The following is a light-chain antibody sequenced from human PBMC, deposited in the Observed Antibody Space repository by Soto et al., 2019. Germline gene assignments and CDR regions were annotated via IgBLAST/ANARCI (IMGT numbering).Light chain of an antibody. CDR3: QQYNRYSIT. V-gene: IGKV1-5*01. CDR1: QSISSW. J-gene: IGKJ5*01. CDR2: DAS. Sequence: DIQMTQSPSPLSASVGDRVTITCRASQSISSWVAWYQQKPGKAPKLLIYDASSLESGVPSRFSGSGSGTEFTLTISSLQPDDFATYYCQQYNRYSITFGQGTRLEIK.